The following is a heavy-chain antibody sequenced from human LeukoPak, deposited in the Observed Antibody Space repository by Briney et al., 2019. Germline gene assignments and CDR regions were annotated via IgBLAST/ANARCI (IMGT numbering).Heavy chain of an antibody. CDR3: ARVGKDIVVVPAAIAAAVYYFDY. J-gene: IGHJ4*02. D-gene: IGHD2-2*02. V-gene: IGHV4-31*03. CDR1: GGSISSGGYY. Sequence: SETLSLTCTVSGGSISSGGYYWSWIRQHPGKGLEWIGYIYYSGSTYYNPSLKSRVTISVDTSKNQFSLKLSSVTAADTAVYYCARVGKDIVVVPAAIAAAVYYFDYWGQGTLVTVSS. CDR2: IYYSGST.